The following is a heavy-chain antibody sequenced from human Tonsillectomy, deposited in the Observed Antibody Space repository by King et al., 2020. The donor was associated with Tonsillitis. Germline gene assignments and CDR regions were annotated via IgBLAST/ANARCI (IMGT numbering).Heavy chain of an antibody. J-gene: IGHJ6*02. CDR3: ARRGIINYGMDV. Sequence: VQLVQSGAEVKKPGSSLKVSCKASGGTFNNYGISWVRQAPGQGLEWMGGIIPIFGAKNYAQKFPGRVTITADESTRTAYIELSRLRSDNTAVYYCARRGIINYGMDVWGQGTTVIVSS. V-gene: IGHV1-69*01. D-gene: IGHD2-15*01. CDR1: GGTFNNYG. CDR2: IIPIFGAK.